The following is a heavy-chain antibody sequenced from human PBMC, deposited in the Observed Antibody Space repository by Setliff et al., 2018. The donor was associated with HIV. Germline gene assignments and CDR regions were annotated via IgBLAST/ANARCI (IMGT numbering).Heavy chain of an antibody. CDR2: IYSSGNT. D-gene: IGHD6-19*01. CDR1: GDSISSGGYC. V-gene: IGHV4-61*02. CDR3: AREEKLSAVAGTMYYYYAMDV. J-gene: IGHJ6*02. Sequence: SETLSLTCTVSGDSISSGGYCWTWIRQPAGEGLEWIGRIYSSGNTNYNPSLESRVTISVDTSKNQFSLKLSAVTAADTAVYYCAREEKLSAVAGTMYYYYAMDVWGQGTTVTVSS.